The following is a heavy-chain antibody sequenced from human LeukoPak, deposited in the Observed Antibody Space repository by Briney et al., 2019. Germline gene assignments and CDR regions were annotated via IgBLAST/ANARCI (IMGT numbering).Heavy chain of an antibody. CDR2: IHPASGGT. V-gene: IGHV1-2*02. J-gene: IGHJ1*01. Sequence: GASVKVSCKVSGYTFTGYYLHWVRQAPGQGLEWMGWIHPASGGTNYAQKFQGRVTMTRDTSVSTAYMELSSLRSDDTAVYYCARLAAVPGWGQGTLVIVSS. CDR3: ARLAAVPG. CDR1: GYTFTGYY. D-gene: IGHD6-19*01.